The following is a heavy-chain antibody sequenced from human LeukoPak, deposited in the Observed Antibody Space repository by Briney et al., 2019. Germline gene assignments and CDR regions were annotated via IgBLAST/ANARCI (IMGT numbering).Heavy chain of an antibody. D-gene: IGHD5-12*01. CDR3: AISREATSDF. CDR1: GFTFSSFT. J-gene: IGHJ4*02. Sequence: PGGPLRLSCAASGFTFSSFTMNWVRQAPGKGLEWVSSISGSGSDMYYAESVKGRFTISRDNAKNSLYLQMNGLRAEDTAVYYCAISREATSDFWGQGTLVTVSS. CDR2: ISGSGSDM. V-gene: IGHV3-21*01.